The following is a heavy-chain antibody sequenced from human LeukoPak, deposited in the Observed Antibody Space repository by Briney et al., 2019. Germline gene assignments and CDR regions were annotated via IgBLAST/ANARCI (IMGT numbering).Heavy chain of an antibody. D-gene: IGHD3-10*01. CDR3: AKGHLLWFGELFY. V-gene: IGHV3-23*01. Sequence: GGSLRLSCAASGFTFSSYGMSWVRQAPGKGLEWVSAISGSGGSTYYADSVKGRFTISRDNSKNTLYLQMNSLGAEDTAVYYCAKGHLLWFGELFYWGQGTLVTVSS. CDR1: GFTFSSYG. CDR2: ISGSGGST. J-gene: IGHJ4*02.